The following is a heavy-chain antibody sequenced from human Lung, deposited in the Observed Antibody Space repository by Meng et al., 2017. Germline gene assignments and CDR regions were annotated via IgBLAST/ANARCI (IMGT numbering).Heavy chain of an antibody. V-gene: IGHV3-23*01. D-gene: IGHD6-6*01. CDR1: GFRFSNYA. CDR3: AIDRGYSSSTFVDH. Sequence: EVQLLESGGDLVQPGGSLMLSCAGSGFRFSNYAMSWVRQAPGKGPEWVSAISDNGGSTYYRDSVKGRFTMSRDNSKNTLYLQMNSLRAEDTAVYYCAIDRGYSSSTFVDHWGQGTLVTVSS. CDR2: ISDNGGST. J-gene: IGHJ4*02.